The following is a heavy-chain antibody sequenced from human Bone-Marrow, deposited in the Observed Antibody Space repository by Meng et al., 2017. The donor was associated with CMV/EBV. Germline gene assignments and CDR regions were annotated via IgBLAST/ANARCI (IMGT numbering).Heavy chain of an antibody. Sequence: GGSLRLSCATSGFTFSSYSLNWVRQAPGKGLEWVSSISSSSTYIYYADSVKGRFTISRDNAKNSLYLQMNSLRAEDTAVYYCAKVGLTGVQLYFDYWGQGTLVTVSS. V-gene: IGHV3-21*01. D-gene: IGHD1-1*01. CDR2: ISSSSTYI. CDR3: AKVGLTGVQLYFDY. J-gene: IGHJ4*02. CDR1: GFTFSSYS.